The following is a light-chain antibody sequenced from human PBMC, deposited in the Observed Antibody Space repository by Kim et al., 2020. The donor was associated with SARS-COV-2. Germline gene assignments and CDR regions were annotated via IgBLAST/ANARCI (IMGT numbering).Light chain of an antibody. Sequence: LSHAERATLPCRASQSVSSSLAWYRQKPGRLPRLLICHVSNRATGIPARFSGSGSGTDFTLTISSLEPEDFAVYYCQQRRNWPLTFGGGTKVDIK. CDR3: QQRRNWPLT. CDR1: QSVSSS. V-gene: IGKV3-11*01. CDR2: HVS. J-gene: IGKJ4*01.